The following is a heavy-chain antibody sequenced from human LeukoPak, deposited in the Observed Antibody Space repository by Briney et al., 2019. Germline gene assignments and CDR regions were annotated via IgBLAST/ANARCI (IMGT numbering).Heavy chain of an antibody. Sequence: SETLTLTCTASGGSIISSSYYWGWIRQPPGKGLEWIGSFYYSGSTYYNPSLKSRVTISVDTSKNQFSLKLSSVTAADTAVYYCARRLAAAASTYYYDSSGGFDYWGQGTLVTVSS. CDR2: FYYSGST. D-gene: IGHD3-22*01. CDR1: GGSIISSSYY. V-gene: IGHV4-39*07. CDR3: ARRLAAAASTYYYDSSGGFDY. J-gene: IGHJ4*02.